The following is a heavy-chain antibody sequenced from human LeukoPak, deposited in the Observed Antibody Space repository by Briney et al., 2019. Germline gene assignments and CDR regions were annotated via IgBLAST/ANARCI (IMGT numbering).Heavy chain of an antibody. CDR1: GHTFTDYY. V-gene: IGHV1-2*02. J-gene: IGHJ4*02. D-gene: IGHD4-17*01. Sequence: ASVKVSCKVSGHTFTDYYIHWVRQAPGQGLEWMGWTSPKGAGAMSAQKFQGRITITGDTSTSTVYMELDRLPFDDTAVYYCARDNYGILDYWGQGTLVTVSS. CDR3: ARDNYGILDY. CDR2: TSPKGAGA.